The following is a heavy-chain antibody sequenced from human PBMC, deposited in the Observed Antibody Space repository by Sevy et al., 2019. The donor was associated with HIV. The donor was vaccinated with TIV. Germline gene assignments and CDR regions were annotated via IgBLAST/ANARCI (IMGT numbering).Heavy chain of an antibody. CDR3: AKDLERRRYYYYVIDV. J-gene: IGHJ6*02. CDR2: ISYNGGSI. V-gene: IGHV3-9*01. Sequence: GGSLRLSCAASGFIFSEYAMHWVRQAPGNGLEWVSGISYNGGSIGYADSVKDRLTTPRENAKNLLFLQMNSLIPEDTALYYCAKDLERRRYYYYVIDVWGRGTTVTVSS. D-gene: IGHD1-1*01. CDR1: GFIFSEYA.